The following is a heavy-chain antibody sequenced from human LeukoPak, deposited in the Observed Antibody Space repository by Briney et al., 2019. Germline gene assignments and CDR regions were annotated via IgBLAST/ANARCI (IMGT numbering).Heavy chain of an antibody. CDR3: AATNYYDSSGYYSDAFDI. V-gene: IGHV1-58*02. CDR2: IVVGSGNT. CDR1: GFTFTSSA. Sequence: ASVKVSCKASGFTFTSSAMQWVRQARGQRLEWIGWIVVGSGNTSYAQKFQERVTITRDMSTSTAYMELSSLRSEDTAVYYCAATNYYDSSGYYSDAFDIWGQGTMVTVSS. D-gene: IGHD3-22*01. J-gene: IGHJ3*02.